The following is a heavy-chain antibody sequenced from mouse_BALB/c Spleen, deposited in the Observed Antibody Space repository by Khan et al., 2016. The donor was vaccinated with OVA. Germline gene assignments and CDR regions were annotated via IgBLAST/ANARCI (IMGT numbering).Heavy chain of an antibody. CDR2: IWSAGST. CDR3: ARRGYDYGRGALFAY. D-gene: IGHD2-4*01. J-gene: IGHJ3*01. V-gene: IGHV2-2*02. CDR1: GFSLNNYS. Sequence: VQLKQSGPGLVQPSQSLSITCTVSGFSLNNYSVHWVRQSPGKGLEWLGVIWSAGSTDYNAAFISRLTISKDNSRSQVFFKINSLQPKDTAIYYCARRGYDYGRGALFAYWGQGTLVTVSA.